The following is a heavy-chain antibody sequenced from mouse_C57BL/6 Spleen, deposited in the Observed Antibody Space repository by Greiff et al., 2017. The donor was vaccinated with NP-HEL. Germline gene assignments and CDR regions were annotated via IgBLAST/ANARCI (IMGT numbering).Heavy chain of an antibody. D-gene: IGHD2-4*01. Sequence: QVQLQQPGAELVKPGASVKLSCKASGYTFTSYWMQWVKQRPGQGLEWIGEIDPSDSYTNYNQKFKGKATLTVDTSSSTAYMQLSSLTSEDSAVYYCARRRNDYDGVQGYFDYWGQSTTLTVSS. J-gene: IGHJ2*01. CDR2: IDPSDSYT. CDR3: ARRRNDYDGVQGYFDY. V-gene: IGHV1-50*01. CDR1: GYTFTSYW.